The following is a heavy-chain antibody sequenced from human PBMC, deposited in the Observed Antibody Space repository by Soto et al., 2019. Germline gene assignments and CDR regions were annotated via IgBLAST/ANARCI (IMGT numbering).Heavy chain of an antibody. V-gene: IGHV3-11*01. CDR3: ALAGYDSNYYAVTPLSAGHF. Sequence: PGGSLRISCAASGFTFSDYYISWIRQAPGKGLDWVSYISSSGSIIYYADSVKGRFTISRDNAKNSLYLQMNSLRAEDTAVYYCALAGYDSNYYAVTPLSAGHFWGQGTLVTVSS. J-gene: IGHJ4*02. D-gene: IGHD4-4*01. CDR2: ISSSGSII. CDR1: GFTFSDYY.